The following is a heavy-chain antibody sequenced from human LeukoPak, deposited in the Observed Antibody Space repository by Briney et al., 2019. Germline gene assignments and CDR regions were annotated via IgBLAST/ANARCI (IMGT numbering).Heavy chain of an antibody. J-gene: IGHJ4*02. CDR1: GYTFTSYG. CDR3: ARDRVPDYYDSSGTFDY. CDR2: ISAYSGNT. V-gene: IGHV1-18*01. Sequence: ASVKVSCKASGYTFTSYGISWVRQAPGQGLEWMGWISAYSGNTNYAQKLQGRVTMTTDTSTSTAYMELRSLRSDDTAVYYCARDRVPDYYDSSGTFDYWGQGTLVTVSS. D-gene: IGHD3-22*01.